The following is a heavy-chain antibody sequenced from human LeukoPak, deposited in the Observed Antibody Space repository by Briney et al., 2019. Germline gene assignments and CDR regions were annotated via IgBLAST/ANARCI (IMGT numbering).Heavy chain of an antibody. CDR3: ARSYYKPTYFDY. J-gene: IGHJ4*02. V-gene: IGHV4-38-2*01. CDR2: IYYSGST. CDR1: GFTFSSYA. D-gene: IGHD3-10*01. Sequence: GSLRLSCAASGFTFSSYAMSWVRQPPGKGLEWIGSIYYSGSTYYNPSLKSRVTISVDTSKNQFSLKLSSVTAADTAVYYCARSYYKPTYFDYWGQGTLVTVSS.